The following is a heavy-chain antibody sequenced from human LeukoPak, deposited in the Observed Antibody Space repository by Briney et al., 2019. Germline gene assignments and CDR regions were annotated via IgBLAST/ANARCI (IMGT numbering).Heavy chain of an antibody. V-gene: IGHV3-23*01. CDR3: AKDSGVWGFDT. CDR1: GFTFSSYA. CDR2: MSGSGGST. J-gene: IGHJ5*02. D-gene: IGHD6-13*01. Sequence: PGGSLRLSCAASGFTFSSYAMSWVRQPPGKGLERVSAMSGSGGSTFYADSVKGLFTTSRDNFKNAPYHQMKLLRSEDAAVYYCAKDSGVWGFDTWGQGTLVTVSS.